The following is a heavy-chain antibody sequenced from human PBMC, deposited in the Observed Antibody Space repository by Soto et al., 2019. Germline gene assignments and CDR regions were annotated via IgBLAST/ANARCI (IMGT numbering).Heavy chain of an antibody. CDR1: GFTFDDYA. Sequence: SCAASGFTFDDYAMHWVRQAPGKGLEWVSAINGGGGSTYYAASVKGRFTISRDNSKNTLYVQMNSLRAEDTAVYYCAKVMHGGDTFDIWGQGTMVTVSS. CDR3: AKVMHGGDTFDI. J-gene: IGHJ3*02. CDR2: INGGGGST. V-gene: IGHV3-23*01. D-gene: IGHD4-17*01.